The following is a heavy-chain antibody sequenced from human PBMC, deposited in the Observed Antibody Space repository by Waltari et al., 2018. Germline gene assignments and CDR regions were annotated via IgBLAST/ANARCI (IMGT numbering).Heavy chain of an antibody. CDR3: ARGAPGYYDFWSGYYTLFDY. CDR1: GGSFSGYY. J-gene: IGHJ4*02. D-gene: IGHD3-3*01. V-gene: IGHV4-34*01. Sequence: QVQLQQWGAGLLKPSETLSLTCAVYGGSFSGYYWSWIRQPPGKGLEWIGEINHSGSTNYNPSLKSRVTISVDTSKNQFSLKLSSVTAADTAVYYCARGAPGYYDFWSGYYTLFDYWGQGTLVTVSS. CDR2: INHSGST.